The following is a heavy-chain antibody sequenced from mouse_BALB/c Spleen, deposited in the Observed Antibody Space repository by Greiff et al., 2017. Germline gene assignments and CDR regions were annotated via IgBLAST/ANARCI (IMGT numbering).Heavy chain of an antibody. J-gene: IGHJ2*01. CDR2: IDPANGNT. CDR3: ARSGYYGRRLLDQ. CDR1: GFTIKDTY. V-gene: IGHV14-3*02. D-gene: IGHD1-1*01. Sequence: EVQLQQSGAELVKPGASVKLSCTASGFTIKDTYMHWVKQRPEQGLEWIGRIDPANGNTKYDPKFQGKATITADASSNTAYMQLSSLTSEDTAVYYCARSGYYGRRLLDQWRQGTTLTVSS.